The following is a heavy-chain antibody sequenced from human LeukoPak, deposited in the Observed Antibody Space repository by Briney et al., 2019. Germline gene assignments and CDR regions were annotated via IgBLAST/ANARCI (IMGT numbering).Heavy chain of an antibody. D-gene: IGHD3-9*01. J-gene: IGHJ4*02. Sequence: SVKVSCKASGFTFTSSAMQWVRQARGQRLEWIGWIVVGSGNTNYAQKFQERVTITRDMSTSTAYMELSSLRAEDTAVYYCARHGVLRYIDDWGQGTLVTVSS. CDR3: ARHGVLRYIDD. CDR1: GFTFTSSA. V-gene: IGHV1-58*02. CDR2: IVVGSGNT.